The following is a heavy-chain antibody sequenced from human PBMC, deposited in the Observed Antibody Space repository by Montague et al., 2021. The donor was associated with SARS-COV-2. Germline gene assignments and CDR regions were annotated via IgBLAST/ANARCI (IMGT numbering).Heavy chain of an antibody. CDR2: INHYGST. D-gene: IGHD4-11*01. J-gene: IGHJ6*02. CDR3: ARGLSVTTLFYYFGMDV. CDR1: GGSFSGNC. V-gene: IGHV4-34*01. Sequence: SETLSLTCAVYGGSFSGNCWSWIRQPPGKGLEWIGEINHYGSTNYNPSLKSRVTMSVDTSKNQFSLKLSSVTAADTAVYYCARGLSVTTLFYYFGMDVWGQGTTVTVSS.